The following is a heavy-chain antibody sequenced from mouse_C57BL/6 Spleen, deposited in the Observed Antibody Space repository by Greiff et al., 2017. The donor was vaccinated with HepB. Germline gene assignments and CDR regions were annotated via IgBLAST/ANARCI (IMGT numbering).Heavy chain of an antibody. CDR2: INPNYGTT. CDR3: ARPSYYSNYDYAMDY. CDR1: GYSFTDYN. D-gene: IGHD2-5*01. J-gene: IGHJ4*01. V-gene: IGHV1-39*01. Sequence: LVESGPELVKPGASVKISCKASGYSFTDYNMNWVKQSNGKSLEWIGVINPNYGTTSYNQKFKGKATLTVDQSSSTAYMQLNSLTSEDSAVYYCARPSYYSNYDYAMDYWGQGTSVTVSS.